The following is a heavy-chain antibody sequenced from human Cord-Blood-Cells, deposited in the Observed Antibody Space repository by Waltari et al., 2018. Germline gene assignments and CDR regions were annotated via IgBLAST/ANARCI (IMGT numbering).Heavy chain of an antibody. Sequence: QVQLVESGGGVVQPGRSLRLSCAASGFTFSSYAMHWVSQAPGKGLEWVAVISYDGSNKYYADSVKGRFTISRDNSKNTLYLQMNSLRAEDTAVYYCARDPGGDAFDYWGQGPLVTVSS. CDR2: ISYDGSNK. D-gene: IGHD2-21*01. CDR1: GFTFSSYA. J-gene: IGHJ4*02. V-gene: IGHV3-30-3*01. CDR3: ARDPGGDAFDY.